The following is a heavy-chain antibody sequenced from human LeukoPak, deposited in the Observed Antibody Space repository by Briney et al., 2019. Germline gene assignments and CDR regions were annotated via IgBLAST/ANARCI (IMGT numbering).Heavy chain of an antibody. D-gene: IGHD2-2*02. Sequence: PGGSLRLSCAASGFTFSNYAMSWVRQTPGKGLEWVSAVSDSGRKTYYTDSVTGRFTISRDNSKTTLFLQMNSLRAEDTAVYYCAKGISGSCYTGLGFWGQGTLVTVSS. CDR1: GFTFSNYA. CDR3: AKGISGSCYTGLGF. J-gene: IGHJ4*02. V-gene: IGHV3-23*01. CDR2: VSDSGRKT.